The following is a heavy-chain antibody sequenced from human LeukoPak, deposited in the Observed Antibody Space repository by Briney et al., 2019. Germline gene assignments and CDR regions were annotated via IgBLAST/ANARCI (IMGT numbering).Heavy chain of an antibody. CDR1: GFTFSSYA. J-gene: IGHJ4*02. V-gene: IGHV3-30*04. CDR2: ISYDGSNK. D-gene: IGHD3-10*01. CDR3: ARGRSGSYYPYFDY. Sequence: GRSLRLSCAASGFTFSSYAMHWVRQAPGKGLEWVAVISYDGSNKYYADSVKGRFTISRDNSKNTLYLQMNSLRAEDTAVYYCARGRSGSYYPYFDYWGQGTLVTVSS.